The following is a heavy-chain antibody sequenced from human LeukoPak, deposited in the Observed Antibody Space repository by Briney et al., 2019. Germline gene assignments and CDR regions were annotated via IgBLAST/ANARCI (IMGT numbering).Heavy chain of an antibody. CDR1: GFPFSDFH. J-gene: IGHJ4*02. D-gene: IGHD3-22*01. V-gene: IGHV3-11*04. Sequence: EGSLRLSCVGAGFPFSDFHMSWIRQAPGKGLEWVSYITSGGGFKYYADSVKGRFSISRDDSKNSVFLQMNSLRVEDTAVYYCARVRPGSSGSYYRTSWGQGTLVTVSS. CDR3: ARVRPGSSGSYYRTS. CDR2: ITSGGGFK.